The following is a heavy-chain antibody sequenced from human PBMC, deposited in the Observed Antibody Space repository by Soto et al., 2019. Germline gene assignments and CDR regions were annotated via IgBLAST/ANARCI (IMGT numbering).Heavy chain of an antibody. CDR3: AHRTYSTSSTFGY. Sequence: SGPTMVNATQTLTLTSTFSGFSLSTSGVGLGWVRQPPGKALEWLALIYWDDDKRYSPSLKSRLTITKDTCKNQVVLTMTNMDPVDTATYYCAHRTYSTSSTFGYWGQGTLVTVSS. CDR2: IYWDDDK. D-gene: IGHD6-6*01. V-gene: IGHV2-5*02. CDR1: GFSLSTSGVG. J-gene: IGHJ4*02.